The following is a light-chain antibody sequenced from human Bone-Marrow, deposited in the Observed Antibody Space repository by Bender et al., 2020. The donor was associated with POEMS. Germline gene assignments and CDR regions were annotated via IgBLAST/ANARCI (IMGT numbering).Light chain of an antibody. J-gene: IGLJ3*02. CDR1: SSNMGAGYG. CDR3: QSYDISLSGWV. Sequence: QSVLTQPPSVSGAPGQTVTISCTGTSSNMGAGYGVNWYQQLPGTAPKLLIYNNENRPSGVPDRISGSNTATSASLAITGLQAEDEADYYCQSYDISLSGWVFGGGTKLTAL. V-gene: IGLV1-40*01. CDR2: NNE.